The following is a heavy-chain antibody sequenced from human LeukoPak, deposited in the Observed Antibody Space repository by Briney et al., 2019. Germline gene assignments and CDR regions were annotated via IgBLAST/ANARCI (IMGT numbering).Heavy chain of an antibody. J-gene: IGHJ3*02. Sequence: GGSLRHSCAGSGFTFSDYYMSWIRQAPGKGLEWVSYISSSGSTIYYADSVKGRFTISRDNAKNSLYLQMNSLRAEDTATYYCAKGGGRPLDDAYDIWGQGTVVTVSS. CDR2: ISSSGSTI. D-gene: IGHD1-1*01. CDR3: AKGGGRPLDDAYDI. V-gene: IGHV3-11*01. CDR1: GFTFSDYY.